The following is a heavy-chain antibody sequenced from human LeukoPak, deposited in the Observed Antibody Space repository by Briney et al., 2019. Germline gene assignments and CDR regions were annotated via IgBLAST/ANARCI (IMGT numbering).Heavy chain of an antibody. V-gene: IGHV3-66*01. Sequence: GGSLRLSCAASGFTVSSNYMSWVRQAPGKGLEWVSVIYSGGSTYYADSVKGRFTISRDNSKNTLYLQMNSLRAEDTAVYYCARGQENCGGDCGVAYWGQGTLVTVSS. CDR1: GFTVSSNY. CDR3: ARGQENCGGDCGVAY. D-gene: IGHD2-21*02. J-gene: IGHJ4*02. CDR2: IYSGGST.